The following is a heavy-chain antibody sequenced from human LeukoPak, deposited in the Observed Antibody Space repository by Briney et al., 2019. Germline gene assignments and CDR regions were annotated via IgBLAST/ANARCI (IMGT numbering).Heavy chain of an antibody. CDR2: IYYSGST. V-gene: IGHV4-59*01. CDR1: GGSISSYY. D-gene: IGHD6-6*01. Sequence: SETLSLTCTVSGGSISSYYWSWIRQPPGKGLEWIGYIYYSGSTNYNPSLKSRVTISVDTSKNQFSLKLSSVTAADTAVYYCARDGSIAARASSPPFDYWAREPWSPSPQ. J-gene: IGHJ4*02. CDR3: ARDGSIAARASSPPFDY.